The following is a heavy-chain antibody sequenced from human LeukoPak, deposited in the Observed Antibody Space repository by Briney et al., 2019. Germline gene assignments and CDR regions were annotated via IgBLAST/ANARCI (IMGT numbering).Heavy chain of an antibody. CDR1: GYTFTSYG. CDR2: ISAYNGNT. J-gene: IGHJ4*02. D-gene: IGHD3-10*01. Sequence: GASVKVSCKASGYTFTSYGISWVRQAPGQGLEWMGWISAYNGNTNYAQKLQGRVTMTTDTSTSTAYMELRSLRSDDTAVYYCAREYGSGSYFPYFDYWGQGTLVTVSS. V-gene: IGHV1-18*01. CDR3: AREYGSGSYFPYFDY.